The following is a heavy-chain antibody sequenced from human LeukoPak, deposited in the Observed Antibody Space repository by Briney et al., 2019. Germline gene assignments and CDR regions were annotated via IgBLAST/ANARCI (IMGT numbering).Heavy chain of an antibody. CDR3: ARDWNSELLWFGELSHPYYYYYYGMDV. D-gene: IGHD3-10*01. V-gene: IGHV1-2*02. CDR1: GYTFTGYY. Sequence: GASVKVSCKASGYTFTGYYMHWVRQAPGQGLEWMGWINPNSGGTNYAQKFQGRVTMTRDTSISTAYMELSRLRSDDTAVYYCARDWNSELLWFGELSHPYYYYYYGMDVWGQRTTVTVSS. CDR2: INPNSGGT. J-gene: IGHJ6*02.